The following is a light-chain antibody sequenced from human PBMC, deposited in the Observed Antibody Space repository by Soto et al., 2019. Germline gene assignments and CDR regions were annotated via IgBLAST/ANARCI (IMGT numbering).Light chain of an antibody. CDR1: SSNIGNNY. CDR2: DNN. V-gene: IGLV1-51*01. Sequence: QSVLTQPPSVSAAPGQKVTISCSGSSSNIGNNYVYWYQQFPGTAPKLLNYDNNKRPSGIPDRFSGSKSGTSATLGITGLQTGDEADYYCGTWDSSLSAVVFGGGTKLTVL. CDR3: GTWDSSLSAVV. J-gene: IGLJ2*01.